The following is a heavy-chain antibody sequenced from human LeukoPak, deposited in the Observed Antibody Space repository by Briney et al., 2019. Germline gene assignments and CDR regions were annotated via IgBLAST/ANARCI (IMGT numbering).Heavy chain of an antibody. CDR3: AAVALTPRIAVAGGY. CDR1: GFTFPSSA. D-gene: IGHD6-19*01. Sequence: SVKVSCKASGFTFPSSAMQWVRQARGQRLEWIGWIVVGSGNTNYAQKFQERVTITRDMSTSTAYMELSSLRSEDTAVYYCAAVALTPRIAVAGGYWGQGTLVTVSS. CDR2: IVVGSGNT. V-gene: IGHV1-58*02. J-gene: IGHJ4*02.